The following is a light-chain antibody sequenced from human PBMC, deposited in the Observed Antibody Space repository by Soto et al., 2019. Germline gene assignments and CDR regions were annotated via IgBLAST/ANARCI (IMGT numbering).Light chain of an antibody. CDR2: ATS. Sequence: DIQMTQSPSSLSASVGDRVTITCRASQSISTYLHWYQQKPGIAPKLLIYATSNLQSGVPSRFSGSGSGTDFTLTINSLQPEDSATYYCQQAYSTPWTFGQGTKVDI. J-gene: IGKJ1*01. CDR1: QSISTY. V-gene: IGKV1-39*01. CDR3: QQAYSTPWT.